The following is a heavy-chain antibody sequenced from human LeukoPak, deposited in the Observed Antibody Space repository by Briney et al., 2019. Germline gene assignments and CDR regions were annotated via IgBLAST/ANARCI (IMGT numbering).Heavy chain of an antibody. V-gene: IGHV4-59*08. CDR3: ARRSYSSSWFFDY. D-gene: IGHD6-13*01. CDR1: GGSISSYY. J-gene: IGHJ4*02. Sequence: SETLSLTCTVSGGSISSYYWSWIRQPPGKGLEWIGYIYYSGSTNYNPSLKSRVTISVDTSKNQFSLKLSSVTAADTAVYCCARRSYSSSWFFDYWGQGTLVTVSS. CDR2: IYYSGST.